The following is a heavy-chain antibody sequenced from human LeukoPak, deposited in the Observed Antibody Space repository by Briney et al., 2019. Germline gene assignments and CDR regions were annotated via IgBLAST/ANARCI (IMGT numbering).Heavy chain of an antibody. D-gene: IGHD1-14*01. CDR3: ARHRAGILDY. Sequence: SETLSLTCSVSGDSINSNYWSWMRQPPGKGLEWIGSIYYSGSTYYNPSLKSRVTISVDTSKNQFSLKLSSVTAADTAVYYCARHRAGILDYWGQGTLVTVSS. CDR2: IYYSGST. J-gene: IGHJ4*02. V-gene: IGHV4-59*05. CDR1: GDSINSNY.